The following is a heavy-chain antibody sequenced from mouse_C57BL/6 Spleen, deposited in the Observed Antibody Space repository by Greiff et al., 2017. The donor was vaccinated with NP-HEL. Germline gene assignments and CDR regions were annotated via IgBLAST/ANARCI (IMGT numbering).Heavy chain of an antibody. Sequence: QVQLQQPGAELVKPGASVKLSCKASGYTFTSYWMQWVKQRPGQGLEWIGEIDPSDIYTNYNQKFKGKATLTVDTSSSTAYMQLSSLTSEDSAVYYCARVAQATGFAYWGQGTLVTVSA. CDR2: IDPSDIYT. J-gene: IGHJ3*01. V-gene: IGHV1-50*01. CDR1: GYTFTSYW. D-gene: IGHD3-2*02. CDR3: ARVAQATGFAY.